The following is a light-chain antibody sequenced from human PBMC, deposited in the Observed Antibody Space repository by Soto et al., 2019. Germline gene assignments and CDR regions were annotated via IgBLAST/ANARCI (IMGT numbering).Light chain of an antibody. CDR3: QQFGDWPS. V-gene: IGKV3-15*01. Sequence: EIRMTQSPAILSVSPGESATLSCRASQSVSSHVVWYQQKPVQAPRLLISDSSTTGFPARFSGSGSGTEFTLTISMLQSDDSAISYCQQFGDWPSFGLETQLQI. CDR1: QSVSSH. J-gene: IGKJ1*01. CDR2: DSS.